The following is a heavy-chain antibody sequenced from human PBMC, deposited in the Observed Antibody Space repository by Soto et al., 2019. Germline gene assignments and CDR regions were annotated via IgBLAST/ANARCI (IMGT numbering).Heavy chain of an antibody. CDR1: GFTFSNAW. CDR3: TTDDPINRS. J-gene: IGHJ5*02. Sequence: GGSLRLSXAASGFTFSNAWMSWVRQAPGKGLEWVGRIKSKTNGGTTDYAAPVKGRFTMSRDDSKNMLYLQMNSLRTEDTAVYYCTTDDPINRSWGQGTLVTVSS. CDR2: IKSKTNGGTT. V-gene: IGHV3-15*01.